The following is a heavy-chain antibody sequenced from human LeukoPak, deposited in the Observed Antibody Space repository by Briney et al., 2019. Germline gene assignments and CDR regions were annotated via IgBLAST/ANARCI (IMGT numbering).Heavy chain of an antibody. CDR2: TSSDLNVK. CDR1: GFTFRNYV. CDR3: AREGYYGSGSPPSLYFDY. D-gene: IGHD3-10*01. V-gene: IGHV3-30-3*01. Sequence: GGSLRLSCAASGFTFRNYVIHWVRRAPGKGLEWVAVTSSDLNVKLYADSVKGRFTISRDNSRSTLYLQMNSLRPEDTAIYYCAREGYYGSGSPPSLYFDYWGQGTLVTVSS. J-gene: IGHJ4*02.